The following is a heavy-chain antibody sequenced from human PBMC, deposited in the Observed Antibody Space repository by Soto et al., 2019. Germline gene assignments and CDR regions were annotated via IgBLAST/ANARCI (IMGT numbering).Heavy chain of an antibody. CDR3: ARYYYASGSYHYYFDY. CDR1: GFTFSDYY. D-gene: IGHD3-10*01. J-gene: IGHJ4*01. Sequence: GGSLRLSCAASGFTFSDYYMSWIRQAPGKGLEWVSYISSSSSSTSYADSMKGRFTISRDNAKNSLYLQMNSLRAEDTAVYYCARYYYASGSYHYYFDYWGQEPWSPSPQ. CDR2: ISSSSSST. V-gene: IGHV3-11*06.